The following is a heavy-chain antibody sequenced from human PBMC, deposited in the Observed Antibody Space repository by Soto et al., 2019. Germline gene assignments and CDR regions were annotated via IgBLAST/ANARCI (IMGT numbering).Heavy chain of an antibody. CDR1: GFTFSSYG. CDR2: IWYDGSNK. J-gene: IGHJ4*02. Sequence: QVQLVESGGGVVQPGRSLRLSCAASGFTFSSYGMHWVRQAPGKGLEWVAVIWYDGSNKYYADSVKGRFTISRDNSKNTLYLQMYSLRAEDTAVYYCARDCYYDFWSGHLNDYWGQGTLVTVSS. V-gene: IGHV3-33*01. D-gene: IGHD3-3*01. CDR3: ARDCYYDFWSGHLNDY.